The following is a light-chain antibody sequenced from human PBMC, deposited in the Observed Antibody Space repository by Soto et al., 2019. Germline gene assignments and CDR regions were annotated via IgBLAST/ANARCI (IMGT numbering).Light chain of an antibody. CDR1: QSLANSF. CDR2: TS. Sequence: ELVLTQSPGTLSLSPGERATLSCRASQSLANSFIAWYQQKPGQAPRLLIYTSSRASGIPDRFSGSGSGTDFTLTISRLETEDFAVFYCQQYGTSEIILGQGTRLEIK. V-gene: IGKV3-20*01. J-gene: IGKJ5*01. CDR3: QQYGTSEII.